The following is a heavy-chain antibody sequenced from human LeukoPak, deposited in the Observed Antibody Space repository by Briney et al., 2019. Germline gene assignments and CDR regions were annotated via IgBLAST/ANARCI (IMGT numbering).Heavy chain of an antibody. V-gene: IGHV4-4*07. Sequence: PSETLSLTCTVSGGSISSYYWNWVRQPAGKGLEWIGRMYVSGNTNYNPYLKSRVTMSLDTSTNQFSLKLSSVTAADTAVYYCARERSTTINTYYFDSWGQGTLVTVSS. D-gene: IGHD4-11*01. CDR2: MYVSGNT. J-gene: IGHJ4*02. CDR3: ARERSTTINTYYFDS. CDR1: GGSISSYY.